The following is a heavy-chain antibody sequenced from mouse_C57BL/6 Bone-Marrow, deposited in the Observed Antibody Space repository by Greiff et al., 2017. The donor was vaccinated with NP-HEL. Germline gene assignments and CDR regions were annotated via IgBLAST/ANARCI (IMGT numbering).Heavy chain of an antibody. J-gene: IGHJ1*03. CDR2: INPYNGGT. V-gene: IGHV1-19*01. CDR3: ARDYSNFDWYFDV. D-gene: IGHD2-5*01. Sequence: SGPVLVKPGASVKMSCKASGYTFTDYYMNWVKQSHGKSLEWIGVINPYNGGTSYNQKFKGKATLTVDKSSSTAYMELNSLTSEDSAVYYCARDYSNFDWYFDVWGTGTTVTVSS. CDR1: GYTFTDYY.